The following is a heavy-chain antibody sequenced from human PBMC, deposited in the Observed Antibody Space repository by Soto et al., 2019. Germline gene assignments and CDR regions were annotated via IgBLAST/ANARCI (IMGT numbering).Heavy chain of an antibody. V-gene: IGHV1-18*01. D-gene: IGHD3-10*01. CDR3: ARDLLGTMVRGLEGNWLDP. J-gene: IGHJ5*02. CDR1: GYTFTSYG. Sequence: ASVKVSCKASGYTFTSYGISWVRQAPGQGLEWMGWISAYNGNTNYAQKLQGRVTMTTDTSTSTAYMELRSLRSDDTAVYYCARDLLGTMVRGLEGNWLDPWGQGTLVTVSS. CDR2: ISAYNGNT.